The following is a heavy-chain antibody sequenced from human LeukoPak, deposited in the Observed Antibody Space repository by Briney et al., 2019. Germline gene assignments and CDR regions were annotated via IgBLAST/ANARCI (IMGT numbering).Heavy chain of an antibody. D-gene: IGHD3-3*01. Sequence: SETLSLTCAVYGGSFSGYYWSWIRQPPGKGLEWIGEINHSGSTNYNPFLKSRVTISVDTSKNQFSLKLSSVTAADTAVYYCARSGRYDFWSGYLYYGMDVWGQGTTVTVSS. CDR3: ARSGRYDFWSGYLYYGMDV. CDR1: GGSFSGYY. V-gene: IGHV4-34*01. CDR2: INHSGST. J-gene: IGHJ6*02.